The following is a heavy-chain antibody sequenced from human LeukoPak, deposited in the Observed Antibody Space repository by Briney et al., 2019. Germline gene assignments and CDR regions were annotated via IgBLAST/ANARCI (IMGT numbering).Heavy chain of an antibody. CDR3: AREEGGKLGIDYYFDY. J-gene: IGHJ4*02. CDR1: GFTFSSYS. CDR2: IGGSGGST. Sequence: GGSLRLSCAASGFTFSSYSMNWVRQDPGKGREWVSAIGGSGGSTYYADSVKGRFSISRDNSKNTLYRQMNSLRAEDTAGYSXAREEGGKLGIDYYFDYWGQGTLVTVSS. D-gene: IGHD7-27*01. V-gene: IGHV3-23*01.